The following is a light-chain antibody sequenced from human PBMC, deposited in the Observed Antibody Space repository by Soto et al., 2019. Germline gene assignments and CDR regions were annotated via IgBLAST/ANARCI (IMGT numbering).Light chain of an antibody. CDR2: EAS. Sequence: DIQMTQSPSSLSASPGDRVTITCRASQNIHKWLAWYQQKPGEAPKLLIFEASDLESGVPSRFSGTGSGTEFTLTINSLQPEDIGSYYCQQYVTYSPWTFGQGTKVEI. V-gene: IGKV1-5*03. J-gene: IGKJ1*01. CDR1: QNIHKW. CDR3: QQYVTYSPWT.